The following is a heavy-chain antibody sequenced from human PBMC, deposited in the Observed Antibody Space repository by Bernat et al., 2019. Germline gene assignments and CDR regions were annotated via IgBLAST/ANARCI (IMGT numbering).Heavy chain of an antibody. D-gene: IGHD6-6*01. V-gene: IGHV3-33*01. CDR2: IWYDGSNK. J-gene: IGHJ6*02. Sequence: VQLVESGGGLVQPGRSLRLSCTASGFTFSSYGMHWVRQAPGKGLEWVAVIWYDGSNKYYADSVKGRFTISRDNSKNTLYLQMNSLRAEDTAVYYCARGGGIAAYYYYGMDVWGQGTTVTVSS. CDR3: ARGGGIAAYYYYGMDV. CDR1: GFTFSSYG.